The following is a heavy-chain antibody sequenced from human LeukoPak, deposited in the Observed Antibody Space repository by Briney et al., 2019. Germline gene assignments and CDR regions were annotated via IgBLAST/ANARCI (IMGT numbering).Heavy chain of an antibody. CDR3: ARGGYSFDY. CDR1: GFSLNGYW. J-gene: IGHJ4*02. V-gene: IGHV3-7*01. D-gene: IGHD5-12*01. Sequence: GGSLRLSCAAFGFSLNGYWMSWVRQAPGKGLEWVARLHADGSEKYYVDSVKGRFTISRDNAKNSLYLQMNSLRVEDTAVYYCARGGYSFDYLGQGTLVTVSS. CDR2: LHADGSEK.